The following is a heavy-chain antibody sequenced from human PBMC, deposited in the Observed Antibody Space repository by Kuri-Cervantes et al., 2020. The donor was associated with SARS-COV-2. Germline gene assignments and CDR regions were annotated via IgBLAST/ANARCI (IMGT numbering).Heavy chain of an antibody. CDR2: IYYSGST. V-gene: IGHV4-38-2*02. CDR3: ARAGVGGYFDY. J-gene: IGHJ4*02. Sequence: SETLSLTCTVSGYSISSGYYWGWIRQPPGKGLEWIGSIYYSGSTVYNPSLKSRVTISVDTSKNQFSLKLSSVTAADTAVYYCARAGVGGYFDYWGQGTLVTVSS. D-gene: IGHD3-10*01. CDR1: GYSISSGYY.